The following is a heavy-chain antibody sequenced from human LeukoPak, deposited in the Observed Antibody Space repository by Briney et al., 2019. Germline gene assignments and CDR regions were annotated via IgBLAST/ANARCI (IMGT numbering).Heavy chain of an antibody. D-gene: IGHD3-22*01. Sequence: SVKVSCKASGGTFSSYAISRVRQAPGQGLEWMGRIIPIFGTANYAQEFQGRVTITTDESTSTAYMELSSLRSEDTAVYYCARDSSGYYPFDYWGQGTLVTVSS. CDR2: IIPIFGTA. CDR3: ARDSSGYYPFDY. J-gene: IGHJ4*02. V-gene: IGHV1-69*05. CDR1: GGTFSSYA.